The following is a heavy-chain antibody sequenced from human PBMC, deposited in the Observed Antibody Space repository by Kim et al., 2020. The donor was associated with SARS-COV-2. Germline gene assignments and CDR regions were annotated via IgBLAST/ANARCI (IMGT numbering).Heavy chain of an antibody. V-gene: IGHV4-59*08. CDR1: GGSISSYY. D-gene: IGHD6-13*01. J-gene: IGHJ4*02. CDR3: ARLSSSWYSGIAVAGAFDY. CDR2: IYYSGST. Sequence: SETLSLTCTVSGGSISSYYWSWIRQPPGKGLEWIGYIYYSGSTNYNPSLKSRVTISVDTSKNQFSLKLSSVTAADTAVYYCARLSSSWYSGIAVAGAFDYWGQGTLVTVSS.